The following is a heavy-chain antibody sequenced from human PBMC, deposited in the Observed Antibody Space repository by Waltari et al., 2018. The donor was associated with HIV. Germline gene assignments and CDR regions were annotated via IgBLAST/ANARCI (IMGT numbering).Heavy chain of an antibody. CDR2: TRNKANSYTT. CDR3: AFNTMVRGYDY. V-gene: IGHV3-72*01. D-gene: IGHD3-10*01. Sequence: EVQLVESGGGLVQPGGSLRLSCAASGFTFSDHYMDWVRQAPGKGLEWVGRTRNKANSYTTEYAASVKGRFTISRDDSKNSLYLQMNSLKTEDTAVYYCAFNTMVRGYDYWGQGTLVTVSS. J-gene: IGHJ4*02. CDR1: GFTFSDHY.